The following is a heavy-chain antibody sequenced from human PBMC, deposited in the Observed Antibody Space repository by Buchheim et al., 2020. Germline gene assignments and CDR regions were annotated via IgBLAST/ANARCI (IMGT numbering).Heavy chain of an antibody. CDR1: GDSVPSNSAT. J-gene: IGHJ4*02. CDR3: ARVASGEGIAGFDN. CDR2: TYYRSKWFN. Sequence: QVQLQQSGPGLVKPSQTLSLTCAISGDSVPSNSATWNWIRQSPSRGLEWLGRTYYRSKWFNDYAVSVESRIIIKPDKSKKQFSLQVNSVTPEDTAVYYCARVASGEGIAGFDNWGQGTL. D-gene: IGHD6-13*01. V-gene: IGHV6-1*01.